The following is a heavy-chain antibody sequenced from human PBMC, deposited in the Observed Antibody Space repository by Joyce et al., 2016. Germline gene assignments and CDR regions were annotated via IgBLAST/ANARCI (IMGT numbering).Heavy chain of an antibody. CDR2: ISASSGTI. CDR1: GFSFNTYS. J-gene: IGHJ4*02. D-gene: IGHD5-24*01. CDR3: ARVGRTGYTCDY. V-gene: IGHV3-48*02. Sequence: EVQLVESGVGLVQPGGSLRLSCAASGFSFNTYSINWVRQAPGKGLEWLSYISASSGTIYYADSVKGRFTISRDNAKNSVYLQMNSLRDEDTAVYYCARVGRTGYTCDYWGQGTLVTVSS.